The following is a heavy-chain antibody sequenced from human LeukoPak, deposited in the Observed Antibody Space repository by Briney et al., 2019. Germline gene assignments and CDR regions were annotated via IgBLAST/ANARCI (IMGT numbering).Heavy chain of an antibody. D-gene: IGHD3-10*01. V-gene: IGHV1-69*13. CDR2: IIPIFGTA. CDR3: ARGGGYYGSGMSFDP. CDR1: GGTFSSYA. J-gene: IGHJ5*02. Sequence: GASVTVSCKASGGTFSSYAISWVRQAPGQWLEWMGGIIPIFGTANYAQKFQGRFTITADESTSTAYMELSSLRSEDTAVYYCARGGGYYGSGMSFDPWGQGTLVTVSS.